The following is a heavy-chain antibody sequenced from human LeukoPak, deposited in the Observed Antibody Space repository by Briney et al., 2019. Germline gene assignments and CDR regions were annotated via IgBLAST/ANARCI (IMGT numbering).Heavy chain of an antibody. Sequence: SETLSLTCAVYGGSFSGYYWSWIRQPPGKGLEWIGEINHSGSTNYNPSLKSRVTISVDTSKNQFSLKLGSVTAADTAVYYCARVSYDFWSGYYRPVEYFQHWGQGTLVTVSS. V-gene: IGHV4-34*01. D-gene: IGHD3-3*01. CDR2: INHSGST. CDR1: GGSFSGYY. J-gene: IGHJ1*01. CDR3: ARVSYDFWSGYYRPVEYFQH.